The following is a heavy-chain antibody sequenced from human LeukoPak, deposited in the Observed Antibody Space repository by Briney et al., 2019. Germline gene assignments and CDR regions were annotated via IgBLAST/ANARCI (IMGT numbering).Heavy chain of an antibody. D-gene: IGHD5-18*01. CDR3: ARGYSYGPRFDP. CDR1: GGTFSSYA. V-gene: IGHV1-69*05. CDR2: IIPIFGTA. Sequence: SVKVSCKASGGTFSSYAISWVRQAPGQGLEWMGGIIPIFGTANYAQKFQGRVTITTDESTSTAYMELSSLRSEDTAVYYCARGYSYGPRFDPWGQGTLVTVSS. J-gene: IGHJ5*02.